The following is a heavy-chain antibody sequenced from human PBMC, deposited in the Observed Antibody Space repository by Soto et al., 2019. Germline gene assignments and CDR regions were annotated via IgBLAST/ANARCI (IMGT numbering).Heavy chain of an antibody. CDR2: IHHGGGT. Sequence: QVQLQESGPGLVEPSGTLSLTGAVSGESIPTEKWWSWVRQPPGKGLEWIGEIHHGGGTNYKPSLEVIVTISVDKSKNQFSLKVSALTAADTVVYYCASNRYRGYDFDYWGQGTLVTVSS. D-gene: IGHD5-12*01. CDR3: ASNRYRGYDFDY. J-gene: IGHJ4*02. V-gene: IGHV4-4*02. CDR1: GESIPTEKW.